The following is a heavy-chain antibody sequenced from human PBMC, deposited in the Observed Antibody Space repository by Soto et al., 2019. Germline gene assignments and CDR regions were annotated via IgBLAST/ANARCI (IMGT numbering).Heavy chain of an antibody. Sequence: EVQLVESGGGLIQPGGSLRLSCAVSGFTVSNTYMSWVRQAPGKGLEWIAVIYRGLATYYADSVKGRFTISRDDSRNTVYLQMNSLTTEATAVYFCARDRSDSSRADSFDIWGQGTMVTVSS. CDR3: ARDRSDSSRADSFDI. J-gene: IGHJ3*02. V-gene: IGHV3-53*01. CDR1: GFTVSNTY. CDR2: IYRGLAT. D-gene: IGHD6-25*01.